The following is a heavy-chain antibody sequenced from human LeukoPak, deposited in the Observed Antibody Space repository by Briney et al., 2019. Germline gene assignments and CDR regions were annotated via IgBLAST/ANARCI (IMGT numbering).Heavy chain of an antibody. CDR3: AGLTGTPWDY. CDR1: GDPISDNRYY. CDR2: IYYSGRT. J-gene: IGHJ4*02. V-gene: IGHV4-39*01. Sequence: SETLSLTCSVSGDPISDNRYYWGWSRQPPGKGLEWIGSIYYSGRTYYNPSLQSQLTISLDPSMHQFSLRLTSLPAAGTALDYCAGLTGTPWDYWDQGTLVTVS. D-gene: IGHD1-20*01.